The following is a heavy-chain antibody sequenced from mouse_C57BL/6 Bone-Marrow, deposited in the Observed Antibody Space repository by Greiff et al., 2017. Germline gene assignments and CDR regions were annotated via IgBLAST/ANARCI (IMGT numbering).Heavy chain of an antibody. J-gene: IGHJ2*01. CDR1: GYTFTSYW. CDR2: IDPSDSYT. V-gene: IGHV1-69*01. D-gene: IGHD2-3*01. Sequence: QVQLQQPGAELVMPGASVKLSCKASGYTFTSYWMHWVKQRPGQGLEWIGEIDPSDSYTNYNQKFKGKSTLTVNKSSSTAYMQLSSLTSEDSAVYYCAKCYDPNDFDDWGQGTTLTVSS. CDR3: AKCYDPNDFDD.